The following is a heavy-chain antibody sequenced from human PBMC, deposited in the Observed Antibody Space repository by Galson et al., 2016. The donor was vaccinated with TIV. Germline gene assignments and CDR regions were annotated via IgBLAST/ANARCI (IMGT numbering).Heavy chain of an antibody. J-gene: IGHJ4*02. D-gene: IGHD3-10*01. CDR2: IRSKPYGGTA. V-gene: IGHV3-49*04. CDR3: ARGRGEI. Sequence: SLRLSCADSVFPFSGFSMNWVRQTPGKGLEWVGFIRSKPYGGTAEYAASVRGRFTISRDDSRSTAYLQLARLKSEDTAVYYCARGRGEIWGPGTLVTVSS. CDR1: VFPFSGFS.